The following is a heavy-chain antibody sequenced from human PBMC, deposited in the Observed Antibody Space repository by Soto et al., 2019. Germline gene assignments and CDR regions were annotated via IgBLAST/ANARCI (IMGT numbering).Heavy chain of an antibody. D-gene: IGHD1-1*01. CDR1: GGSVNSGNYY. V-gene: IGHV4-34*01. CDR3: ARVERGTATTVVDAFDI. J-gene: IGHJ3*02. Sequence: QVQLQQWGAGLLKPSETLSLTCAVYGGSVNSGNYYWSWIRQPPGKGLEWIGEMSHSGGTHFNPSLKSRVTISVDTSTTQFSLTMSSVTAADTALYYCARVERGTATTVVDAFDIWGPGTLVTVSS. CDR2: MSHSGGT.